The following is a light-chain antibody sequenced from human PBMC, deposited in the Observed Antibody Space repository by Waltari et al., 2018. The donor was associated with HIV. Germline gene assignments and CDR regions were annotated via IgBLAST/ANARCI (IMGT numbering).Light chain of an antibody. CDR2: EVL. Sequence: QSALTQPPSASGSPGQSVTISCTGTSSDIGDYDYVSWYQHQPGEAPKLLIYEVLKRPSGVPHRFSGSKSGNTASLTVSGLQAEDEADYYCSSYGGNSNVIFGGGTKLTVL. V-gene: IGLV2-8*01. CDR3: SSYGGNSNVI. J-gene: IGLJ2*01. CDR1: SSDIGDYDY.